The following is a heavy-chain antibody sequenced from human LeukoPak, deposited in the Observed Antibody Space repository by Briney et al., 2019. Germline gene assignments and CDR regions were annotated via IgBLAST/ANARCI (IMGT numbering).Heavy chain of an antibody. CDR1: GVTFSSYG. V-gene: IGHV3-30*18. J-gene: IGHJ4*02. CDR3: AKETLWDPEDSGSYRHYFDY. CDR2: ISYDGSNK. D-gene: IGHD1-26*01. Sequence: PGRSLRLSCAASGVTFSSYGMHWVRQAPGKGVEWVAVISYDGSNKYYADSVKGRFTISRDNSKNTLYLQMNSLRAEDTAVYYCAKETLWDPEDSGSYRHYFDYWGQGTLVTVSS.